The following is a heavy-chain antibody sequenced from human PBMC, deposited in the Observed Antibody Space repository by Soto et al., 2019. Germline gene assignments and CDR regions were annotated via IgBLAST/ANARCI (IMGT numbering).Heavy chain of an antibody. CDR2: ISYEGSNK. V-gene: IGHV3-30-3*01. CDR3: ARVPSSIGRAHFDY. CDR1: GFTFSSYA. Sequence: QVQLVESGGGVVQPGRSLRLSCAASGFTFSSYAMHWVRQAPGKGLEWVAVISYEGSNKYYADSVKGRFTISRDNSKNPLYLQMTSLRAEDTAVYYCARVPSSIGRAHFDYWGQGTLVTVSS. J-gene: IGHJ4*02. D-gene: IGHD3-10*01.